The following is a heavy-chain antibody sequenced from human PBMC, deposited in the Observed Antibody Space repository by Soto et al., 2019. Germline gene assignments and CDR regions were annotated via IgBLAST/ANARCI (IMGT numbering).Heavy chain of an antibody. Sequence: PSETLSLTCTVSGGSISSYYWSWIRQPPGKGLEWIGYIYYSGSTNYNPSLKSRVTISVDTSKNQFSLKLSSVTAADTAVYYCARFPRGYSYGHFYYWGQGTLVTVSS. CDR3: ARFPRGYSYGHFYY. CDR1: GGSISSYY. J-gene: IGHJ4*02. CDR2: IYYSGST. D-gene: IGHD5-18*01. V-gene: IGHV4-59*01.